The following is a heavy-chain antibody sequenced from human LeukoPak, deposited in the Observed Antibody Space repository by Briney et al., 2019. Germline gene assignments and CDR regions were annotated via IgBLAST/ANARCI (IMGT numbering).Heavy chain of an antibody. Sequence: PGGSLRLSCAVSGITLSNYGMSWFRQAPGKGLEWVAGISGSGGSTKYADSVKGRFTISRDNPKNTLYLQMNSLRAEDTAVYFCAKRGVVIRVILVGFHKEAYYFESWGQGALVTVSS. CDR1: GITLSNYG. V-gene: IGHV3-23*01. CDR2: ISGSGGST. J-gene: IGHJ4*02. CDR3: AKRGVVIRVILVGFHKEAYYFES. D-gene: IGHD3/OR15-3a*01.